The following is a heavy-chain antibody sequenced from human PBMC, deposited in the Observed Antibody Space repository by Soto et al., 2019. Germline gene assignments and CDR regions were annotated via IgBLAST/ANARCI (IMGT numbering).Heavy chain of an antibody. V-gene: IGHV4-31*03. J-gene: IGHJ6*02. CDR1: GGSLSRGGHY. D-gene: IGHD3-22*01. CDR2: IDDSGST. Sequence: SETLSLTCTFSGGSLSRGGHYWSCIRQHPGKGLEWIGYIDDSGSTYYNPSLKSRVTISVDTSKNQFSLKLSSVTAADTAVYYCARSPVVTDYYYYYGMDVWGQGTTVTVSS. CDR3: ARSPVVTDYYYYYGMDV.